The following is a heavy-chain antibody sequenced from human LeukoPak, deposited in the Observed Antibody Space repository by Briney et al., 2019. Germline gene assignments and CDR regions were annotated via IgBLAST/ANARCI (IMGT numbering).Heavy chain of an antibody. CDR2: IIPIFGTA. Sequence: SVKVSCKASGGTFSSYAIGWVRQAPGQGLEWMGGIIPIFGTANYAQKFQGRVTITADKSTSTAYMELSSLRSEDTAVYYCARVLGYSSGWAPFDYWGQGTLVTVSS. CDR1: GGTFSSYA. D-gene: IGHD6-19*01. V-gene: IGHV1-69*06. CDR3: ARVLGYSSGWAPFDY. J-gene: IGHJ4*02.